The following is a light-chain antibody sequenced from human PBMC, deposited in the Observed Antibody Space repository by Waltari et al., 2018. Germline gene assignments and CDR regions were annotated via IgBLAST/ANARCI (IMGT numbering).Light chain of an antibody. J-gene: IGKJ1*01. V-gene: IGKV1-9*01. CDR1: QDISGY. CDR3: QQLNYYPRT. Sequence: DIQLTQSPSFLSESVGDRVTITCRASQDISGYLGWYQQKPGKAPKVLIYGASTLQSGVPSRFSGSGSGTEFTLTINSLQPEDFATYYCQQLNYYPRTFGQGTKVEIK. CDR2: GAS.